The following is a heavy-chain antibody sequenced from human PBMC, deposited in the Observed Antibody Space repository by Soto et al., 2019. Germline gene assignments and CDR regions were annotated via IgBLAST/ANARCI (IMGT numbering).Heavy chain of an antibody. Sequence: ASVKVSCKASGYTFSSYAMHWVRQAPGQRLEWMGWINAGYGNTKSSQKFQDRVTISRDTSASTAYMELTSLRSEDTAVYYCARDTGDGTFDFWGQGALVTVYS. V-gene: IGHV1-3*01. CDR2: INAGYGNT. CDR3: ARDTGDGTFDF. D-gene: IGHD7-27*01. J-gene: IGHJ4*02. CDR1: GYTFSSYA.